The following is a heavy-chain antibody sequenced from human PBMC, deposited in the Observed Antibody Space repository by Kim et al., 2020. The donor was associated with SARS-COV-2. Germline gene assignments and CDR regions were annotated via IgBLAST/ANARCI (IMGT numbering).Heavy chain of an antibody. V-gene: IGHV3-7*01. CDR3: VSPVGVGQPGD. CDR2: EK. D-gene: IGHD3-16*01. Sequence: EKYYVDSDKGRFTFSRDNAENSLYLQMNSQGVEDTAVYYCVSPVGVGQPGDWGQGTLVTVSS. J-gene: IGHJ4*02.